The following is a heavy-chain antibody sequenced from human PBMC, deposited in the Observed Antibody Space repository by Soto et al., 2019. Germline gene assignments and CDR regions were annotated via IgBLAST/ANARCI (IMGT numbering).Heavy chain of an antibody. CDR1: RGSINNYY. J-gene: IGHJ4*02. CDR2: VSYSGRT. V-gene: IGHV4-59*08. Sequence: SETLSLTCTVSRGSINNYYWTLIRQPPGKGLEWIGYVSYSGRTNYNPSLKSRVNMLVDESKNQFSLKVTSLTAADTAVYYCASRDPGTSVDYWGQGTLVTVSS. CDR3: ASRDPGTSVDY. D-gene: IGHD1-7*01.